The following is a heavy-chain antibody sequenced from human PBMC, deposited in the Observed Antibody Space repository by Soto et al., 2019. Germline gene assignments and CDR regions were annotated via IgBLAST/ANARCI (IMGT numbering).Heavy chain of an antibody. J-gene: IGHJ4*02. D-gene: IGHD6-13*01. CDR3: ARAWQQLGEYYFDY. V-gene: IGHV4-31*03. CDR2: IYYSGST. Sequence: SETLSLTCTVSGGSISSGGYYWSWIRQHPGKGLEWVGYIYYSGSTYYNPSLKSRVTISVDTSKNQFSLKLSSVTAADTAVYYCARAWQQLGEYYFDYWGQGTLVTVSS. CDR1: GGSISSGGYY.